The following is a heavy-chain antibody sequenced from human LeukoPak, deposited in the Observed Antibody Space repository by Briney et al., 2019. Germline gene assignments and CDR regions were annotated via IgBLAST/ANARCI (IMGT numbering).Heavy chain of an antibody. J-gene: IGHJ4*02. Sequence: GGSLLLSCSDSGFTFSTYVMHWVRQAPGKGLEYVSAISSDGDNTYYADSGKGRFTISRDNSKNTLYLQMSSLRADDTAVYYCVRGTGYWGQGTLVTVSS. V-gene: IGHV3-64D*06. CDR2: ISSDGDNT. CDR1: GFTFSTYV. CDR3: VRGTGY.